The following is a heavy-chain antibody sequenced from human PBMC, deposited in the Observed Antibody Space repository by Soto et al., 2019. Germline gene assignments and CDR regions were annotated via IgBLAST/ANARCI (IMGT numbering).Heavy chain of an antibody. Sequence: QVQLEQSGAEVKKPGSSGKVSCKASGGTLSDQGVAWLRQAPGQGLEWMGGTIPVFNTAKYAQKFQGRVTVTADKFTNIAYMELSSLRSEDTAFYFCARGVYGSGNYYTGPSAFDIWGQGTMVIVSS. CDR3: ARGVYGSGNYYTGPSAFDI. J-gene: IGHJ3*02. CDR1: GGTLSDQG. D-gene: IGHD3-10*01. CDR2: TIPVFNTA. V-gene: IGHV1-69*06.